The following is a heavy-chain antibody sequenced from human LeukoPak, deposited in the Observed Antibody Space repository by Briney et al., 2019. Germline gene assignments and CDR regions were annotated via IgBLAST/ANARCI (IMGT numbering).Heavy chain of an antibody. CDR2: ISAYNGNT. CDR3: ARAGITGTLLGEDY. CDR1: GYTFTSYG. D-gene: IGHD1-7*01. V-gene: IGHV1-18*01. J-gene: IGHJ4*02. Sequence: GASVKVSCKASGYTFTSYGISWVRQAPGQGLEWMGWISAYNGNTNYAQRLQGRVTMTTDASTSTAYMELRSLRSDDTAVYYCARAGITGTLLGEDYWGQGTLVTVSS.